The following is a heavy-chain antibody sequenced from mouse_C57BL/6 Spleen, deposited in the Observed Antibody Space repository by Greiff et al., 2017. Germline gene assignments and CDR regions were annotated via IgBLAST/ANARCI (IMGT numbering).Heavy chain of an antibody. CDR3: ARLSFLTTVVASDD. V-gene: IGHV1-80*01. J-gene: IGHJ2*01. CDR1: GYAFRSYW. D-gene: IGHD1-1*01. Sequence: QVQLQQSGAELVKPGASVKISCKASGYAFRSYWMNWVKQRPGKGLEWIGQIYPGDGDTNYNGKFTGKATLTADKSSSTAYMQLSSLTSEDSAVYFCARLSFLTTVVASDDWGQGTTLTVSS. CDR2: IYPGDGDT.